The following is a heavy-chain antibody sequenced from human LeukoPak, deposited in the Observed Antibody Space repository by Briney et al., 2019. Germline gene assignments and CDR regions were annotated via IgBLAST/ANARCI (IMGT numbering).Heavy chain of an antibody. CDR3: ARDSCSSTSCYDYYYYGMDV. D-gene: IGHD2-2*01. V-gene: IGHV3-7*01. CDR2: IKQDGSEK. J-gene: IGHJ6*02. Sequence: PGGSLRLSCAASGFTFINYAMSWVRQAPGKGLEWVANIKQDGSEKYYVDSVKGRFTISRDNAKNSLYLQMNSLRAEDTAVYYCARDSCSSTSCYDYYYYGMDVWGQGTTVTVSS. CDR1: GFTFINYA.